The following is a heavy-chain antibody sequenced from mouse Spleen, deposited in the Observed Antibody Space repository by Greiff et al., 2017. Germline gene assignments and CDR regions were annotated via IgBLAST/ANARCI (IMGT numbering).Heavy chain of an antibody. Sequence: QVQLQQPGAELVKPGASVKLSCKASGYTFTSYWMQWVKQRPGQGLEWIGEIDPSDSYTNYNQKFKGKATLTVDTSSSTAYMQLSSLTSEDSAVYYCARWGYRYDGGWFAYWGQGTLVTVSA. V-gene: IGHV1-50*01. CDR2: IDPSDSYT. CDR1: GYTFTSYW. D-gene: IGHD2-14*01. J-gene: IGHJ3*01. CDR3: ARWGYRYDGGWFAY.